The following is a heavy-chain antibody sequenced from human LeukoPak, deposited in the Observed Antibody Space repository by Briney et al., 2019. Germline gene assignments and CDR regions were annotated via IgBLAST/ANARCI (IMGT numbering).Heavy chain of an antibody. CDR2: ISYDGSNK. CDR1: GFTFSSYG. D-gene: IGHD5-24*01. J-gene: IGHJ3*02. V-gene: IGHV3-30*18. CDR3: AKEMATKMAFDI. Sequence: SGRSLRLSCAASGFTFSSYGMHWVRQAPGKGLEWVAVISYDGSNKYYADSVKGRFTISRDNSKNTLYLQMNSLRAEDTAVYYCAKEMATKMAFDIWGQGTMVTVSS.